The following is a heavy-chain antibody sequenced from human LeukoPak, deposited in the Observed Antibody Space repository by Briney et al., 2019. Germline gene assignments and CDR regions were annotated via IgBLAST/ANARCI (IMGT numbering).Heavy chain of an antibody. CDR1: GFTFSSYA. CDR2: INWNGVST. V-gene: IGHV3-20*01. CDR3: ARVCCYSSSPYYYFMDV. J-gene: IGHJ6*03. D-gene: IGHD6-6*01. Sequence: WAGRSLRLSCAASGFTFSSYAMSWVRQVPGKGLEWVSGINWNGVSTGYADSVKGRFTIPRDNAKNSLYLQMNSLRVEDTALYHCARVCCYSSSPYYYFMDVWGKGTTVTVSS.